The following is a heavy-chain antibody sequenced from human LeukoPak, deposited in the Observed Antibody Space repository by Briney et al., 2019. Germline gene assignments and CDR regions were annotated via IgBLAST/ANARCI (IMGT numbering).Heavy chain of an antibody. CDR2: IYYSGST. Sequence: SQTLSLTCTVSGGSFISGDYYWSWIRQPPGKGLEWIGYIYYSGSTYYNPSLRSRVTISVDTSKNQISLKLSSVTAAVTAVYYCARSAFGSGSSYFDYWGQGTLVTVSS. V-gene: IGHV4-30-4*01. CDR3: ARSAFGSGSSYFDY. CDR1: GGSFISGDYY. J-gene: IGHJ4*02. D-gene: IGHD3-10*01.